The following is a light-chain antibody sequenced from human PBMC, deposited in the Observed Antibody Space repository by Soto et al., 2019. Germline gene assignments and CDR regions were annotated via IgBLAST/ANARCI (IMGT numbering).Light chain of an antibody. CDR1: RSFASSY. J-gene: IGKJ2*01. CDR2: AAS. CDR3: QHYGSSPPYT. V-gene: IGKV3-20*01. Sequence: DMVLTQSPGTLSLSPGGRGTLSCRASRSFASSYLGWYQQKPGQAPRLLLYAASKRATGIPDRFSGSGSGTDFTLTTNRQDPADSPLYYCQHYGSSPPYTFAQGTNMDIK.